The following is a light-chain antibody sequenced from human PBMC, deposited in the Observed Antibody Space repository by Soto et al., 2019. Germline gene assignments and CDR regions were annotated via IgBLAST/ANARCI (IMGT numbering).Light chain of an antibody. CDR2: GAS. Sequence: EIVMTQSPGTLCLSPGETATLSCRASQSVSSNYVAWFHQKPGQAPRLLIYGASSRATGVPDRFSASGSGTDFTLTISRLEPEDLAVYYCQQYGRSPFTFGPGTKVDI. CDR3: QQYGRSPFT. J-gene: IGKJ3*01. CDR1: QSVSSNY. V-gene: IGKV3-20*01.